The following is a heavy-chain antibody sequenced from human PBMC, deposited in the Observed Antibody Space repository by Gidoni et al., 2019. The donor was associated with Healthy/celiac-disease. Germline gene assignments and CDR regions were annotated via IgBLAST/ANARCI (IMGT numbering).Heavy chain of an antibody. V-gene: IGHV1-24*01. J-gene: IGHJ6*02. CDR3: ATLWLRPLAGGMDV. CDR1: GYTLTELS. CDR2: FDPEDGET. Sequence: QVQLVQSGAEVKKPGASVKVSCKVSGYTLTELSMHWVRQDPGKGLEWMGGFDPEDGETSYAQKFQGRVTMTDDTSTDTAYMELSSLRSEDTAVYYCATLWLRPLAGGMDVWGQGTTVTVSS. D-gene: IGHD5-12*01.